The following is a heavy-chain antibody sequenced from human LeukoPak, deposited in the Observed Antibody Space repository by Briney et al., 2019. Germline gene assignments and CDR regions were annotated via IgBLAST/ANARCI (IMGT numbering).Heavy chain of an antibody. CDR1: GFTFSSYS. Sequence: SGGSLRLSCAASGFTFSSYSMNWVRQAPGKGLEWVSSISSSSSYIYYADSVRGRFTISRDNAKNSLYLQMNSLRVEDTAVYYCARVIAARTSNDGFDIWGQGTMVTVSS. CDR2: ISSSSSYI. V-gene: IGHV3-21*01. D-gene: IGHD6-6*01. J-gene: IGHJ3*02. CDR3: ARVIAARTSNDGFDI.